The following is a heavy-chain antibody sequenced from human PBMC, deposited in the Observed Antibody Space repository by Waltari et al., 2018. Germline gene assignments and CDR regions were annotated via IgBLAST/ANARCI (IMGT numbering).Heavy chain of an antibody. V-gene: IGHV3-30*18. Sequence: QVQLVESGGGVVQPGTSLRLSCAASAFTFSGYDMYWVRQAPGKGLEWVAFISQDGRDKYYADSVKGRFTISRDKSENTLYLQMNSLINEDTAVYYCTNGHYYDRSSHYYVNFDYWGQGTLVSVSS. CDR3: TNGHYYDRSSHYYVNFDY. CDR1: AFTFSGYD. D-gene: IGHD3-22*01. J-gene: IGHJ4*02. CDR2: ISQDGRDK.